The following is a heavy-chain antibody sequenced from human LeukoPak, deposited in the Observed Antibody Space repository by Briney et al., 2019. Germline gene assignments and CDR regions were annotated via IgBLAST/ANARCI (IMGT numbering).Heavy chain of an antibody. Sequence: SETLSLTCTVSGGSISSSSYYWGWIRQPPGKGLEWIGSIYYSGSTYYNPSLKSRDTISVDTSKNQFSLKLSSVTAADTAVYYCARQPDYGDLYWYFDLWGRGTLVTVSS. CDR3: ARQPDYGDLYWYFDL. D-gene: IGHD4-17*01. CDR2: IYYSGST. CDR1: GGSISSSSYY. J-gene: IGHJ2*01. V-gene: IGHV4-39*01.